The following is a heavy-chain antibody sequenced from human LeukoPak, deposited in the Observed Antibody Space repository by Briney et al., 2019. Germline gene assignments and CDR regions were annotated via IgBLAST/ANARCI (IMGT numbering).Heavy chain of an antibody. Sequence: GGSLRLSCAVSGFIVSDTYMSWVRQAPGKGLEWVSLLYSGGSTHYADSVMGRFTISRDKSKNMLSLQMNSLRAEDTAVYYCARGKSGIYTRPFDYWGQGTLVTVSS. J-gene: IGHJ4*02. V-gene: IGHV3-66*01. CDR3: ARGKSGIYTRPFDY. D-gene: IGHD1-26*01. CDR2: LYSGGST. CDR1: GFIVSDTY.